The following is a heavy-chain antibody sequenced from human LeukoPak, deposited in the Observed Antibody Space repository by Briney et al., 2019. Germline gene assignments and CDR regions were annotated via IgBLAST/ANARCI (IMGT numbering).Heavy chain of an antibody. CDR3: AKRGGDGNPHDY. CDR1: GFTFTTHW. J-gene: IGHJ4*02. Sequence: PGGSLRLSCGASGFTFTTHWIHWVRQAPGKGLVWVSRIKPDGSDTNYADSVKGRFTISRDNAKNTVYLQMNSLRAEDTAVYYCAKRGGDGNPHDYWGQGTLVTVSS. CDR2: IKPDGSDT. V-gene: IGHV3-74*01. D-gene: IGHD3-16*01.